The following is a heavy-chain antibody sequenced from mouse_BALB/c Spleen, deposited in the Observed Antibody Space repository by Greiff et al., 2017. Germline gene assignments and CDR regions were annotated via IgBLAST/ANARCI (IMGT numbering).Heavy chain of an antibody. D-gene: IGHD2-4*01. CDR2: INPSTGYT. CDR3: ARSPIYYDYPFAY. Sequence: VQLQQSGAELAKPGASVKMSCKASGYTFTSYWMHWVKQRPGQGLEWIGYINPSTGYTEYNQKFKDKATLTADKSSSTAYMQLSSLTSEDSAVYYCARSPIYYDYPFAYWGQGTLVTVSA. J-gene: IGHJ3*01. CDR1: GYTFTSYW. V-gene: IGHV1-7*01.